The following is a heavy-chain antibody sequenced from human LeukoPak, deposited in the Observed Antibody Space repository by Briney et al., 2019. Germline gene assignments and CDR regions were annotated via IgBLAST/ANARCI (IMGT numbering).Heavy chain of an antibody. CDR1: GDSLPSSSHY. CDR3: VAEMTASAAFDI. D-gene: IGHD2-21*02. J-gene: IGHJ3*02. CDR2: LHHTGRN. Sequence: PSETLSLTCTVSGDSLPSSSHYWGWIRQPPGKRLQWVASLHHTGRNYSNAALRGRVSISMDTAKSQFSLKVNSVTAADSGVYYCVAEMTASAAFDIWGQGTMVAVSS. V-gene: IGHV4-39*01.